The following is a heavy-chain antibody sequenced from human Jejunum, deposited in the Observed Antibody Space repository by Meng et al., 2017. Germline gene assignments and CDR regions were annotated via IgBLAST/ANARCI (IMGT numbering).Heavy chain of an antibody. CDR2: IKQDGSET. V-gene: IGHV3-7*01. J-gene: IGHJ4*02. CDR1: GSSFSSYW. D-gene: IGHD3-10*01. CDR3: ASSFGSGIYRVAYFNY. Sequence: GESLKISCVASGSSFSSYWINWVRQAPAKGLEWVANIKQDGSETYYVDSVKGRFTISRDNAKNSLYLQMNSLRAEDTAVYYCASSFGSGIYRVAYFNYWGQGTLVTVSS.